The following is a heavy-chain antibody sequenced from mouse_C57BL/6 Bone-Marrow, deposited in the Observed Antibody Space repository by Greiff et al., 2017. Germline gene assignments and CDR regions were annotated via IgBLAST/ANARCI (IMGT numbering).Heavy chain of an antibody. Sequence: EVQLMESGGGLVKPGGSLKLSCAASGFTFSSYTMPWVRQTPEKRLQWVAAISGGGGNTYYPDSVKGRFTISRDNDKNILYLQMSSLRSEDTALYYCSRQVTTVLATKYFDVWGTGTTVTVSS. CDR3: SRQVTTVLATKYFDV. CDR2: ISGGGGNT. CDR1: GFTFSSYT. J-gene: IGHJ1*03. V-gene: IGHV5-9*01. D-gene: IGHD1-1*01.